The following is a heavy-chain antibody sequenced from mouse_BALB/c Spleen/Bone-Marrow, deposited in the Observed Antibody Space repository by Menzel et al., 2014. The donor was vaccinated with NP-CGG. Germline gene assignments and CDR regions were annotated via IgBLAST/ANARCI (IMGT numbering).Heavy chain of an antibody. CDR3: TRQHGNYYAMDY. CDR1: GYTFXSYW. J-gene: IGHJ4*01. V-gene: IGHV1-69*02. D-gene: IGHD2-1*01. CDR2: IYPSDSYT. Sequence: QVQLKQSGAELVRPGASVKVSCKASGYTFXSYWINWVKQRPGQGLEWIGNIYPSDSYTNYNQNFKDKATLTVDKSSSTAYMQLSSPTSEDSAVYYCTRQHGNYYAMDYWGQGTSVTVSS.